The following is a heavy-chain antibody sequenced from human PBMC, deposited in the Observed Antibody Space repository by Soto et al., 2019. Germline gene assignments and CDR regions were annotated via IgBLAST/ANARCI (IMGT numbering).Heavy chain of an antibody. V-gene: IGHV3-15*01. D-gene: IGHD4-17*01. CDR2: IKSKTDGGTT. CDR1: GFTFSNAW. J-gene: IGHJ3*02. Sequence: GGSLRLSCAASGFTFSNAWMSWVRQAPGKGLEWVGRIKSKTDGGTTDYAAPVKGRFTISRDDSKNTLYLQMNSLKTEDTAVYYCTTDQHTTVTERIMWDYGDYKLSVFDAFDIWGQGTMVTVSS. CDR3: TTDQHTTVTERIMWDYGDYKLSVFDAFDI.